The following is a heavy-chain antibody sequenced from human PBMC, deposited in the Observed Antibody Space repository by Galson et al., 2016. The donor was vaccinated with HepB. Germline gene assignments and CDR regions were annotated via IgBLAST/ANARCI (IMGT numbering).Heavy chain of an antibody. Sequence: SVKVSCKASGYTFTKYFIHWVRQAPGQGLEWMGLINPSGGSTTYAQKFQGRVTMTGDTSTSTVYMDLSSLRSEDTAVYYCARDRYGGKDYDYGMDVWGQGTTVTVSS. CDR1: GYTFTKYF. CDR2: INPSGGST. D-gene: IGHD4-23*01. CDR3: ARDRYGGKDYDYGMDV. V-gene: IGHV1-46*01. J-gene: IGHJ6*02.